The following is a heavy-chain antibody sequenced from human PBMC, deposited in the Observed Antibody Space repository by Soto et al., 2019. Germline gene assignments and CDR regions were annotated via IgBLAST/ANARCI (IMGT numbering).Heavy chain of an antibody. V-gene: IGHV1-24*01. CDR1: GYTLTELS. D-gene: IGHD6-13*01. Sequence: ASVKVSCKVSGYTLTELSMHWVLQAPGKGLEWMGGFDPEDGETIYAQKFQGRVTMTEDTSTDTAYMELSSLRSEDTAVYYCATVGAAAGNDYYYGMDVWGQGTTVTVSS. CDR3: ATVGAAAGNDYYYGMDV. J-gene: IGHJ6*02. CDR2: FDPEDGET.